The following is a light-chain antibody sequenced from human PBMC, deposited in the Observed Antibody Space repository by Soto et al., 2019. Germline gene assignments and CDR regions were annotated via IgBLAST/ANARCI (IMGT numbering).Light chain of an antibody. CDR1: SSDVGAYNY. J-gene: IGLJ2*01. CDR3: SSYCLSYGSIETSATVV. V-gene: IGLV2-11*01. CDR2: DVS. Sequence: QTVLTQPRSVSGSPGQSVTISCTGTSSDVGAYNYVSWYQQYPGKAPKLMIYDVSKRPSGVPDRFSGSKSGNTASLTISGLQAEDEAEYYCSSYCLSYGSIETSATVVFGGGTKLTVL.